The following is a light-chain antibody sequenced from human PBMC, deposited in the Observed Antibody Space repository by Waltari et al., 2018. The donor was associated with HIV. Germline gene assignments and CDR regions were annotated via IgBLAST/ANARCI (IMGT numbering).Light chain of an antibody. CDR1: VLPKQY. J-gene: IGLJ3*02. CDR2: KDT. Sequence: SYELTQPPSVSVSPGQTARITCSGDVLPKQYTHWYQQRPGQAPKVVIYKDTERPSGIPERFSGSSSGTTVTLTISAVQAEDEADYYCQSADSSTTHWVFGEGTKLTVL. V-gene: IGLV3-25*03. CDR3: QSADSSTTHWV.